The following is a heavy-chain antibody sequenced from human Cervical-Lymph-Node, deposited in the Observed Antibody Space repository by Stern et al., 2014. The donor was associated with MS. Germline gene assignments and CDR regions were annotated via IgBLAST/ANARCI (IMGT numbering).Heavy chain of an antibody. D-gene: IGHD4-17*01. CDR2: IWYDGSNN. CDR1: GFTFSSYG. V-gene: IGHV3-33*01. CDR3: ARDTNHYGH. J-gene: IGHJ4*02. Sequence: VQLVESGGGVVQPGRSLRLSCEASGFTFSSYGMHWVRQAPGKGLEWVGGIWYDGSNNYYADTVKGRFTIARDNSKNTLYLQMNSLRAEDTAVYYCARDTNHYGHWGQGTLVTVSS.